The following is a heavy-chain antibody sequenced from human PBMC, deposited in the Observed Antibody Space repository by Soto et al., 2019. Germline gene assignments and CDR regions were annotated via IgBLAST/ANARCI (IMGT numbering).Heavy chain of an antibody. D-gene: IGHD1-26*01. Sequence: ASVKVSCKASGYTFTSYGISWVRQAPGQGLEWMGGISPYIGKANYAQKFQGRVTITADKSTSTAYMELSSLRSEDTAVYYCQVGYYYYGMDVWGQGTTVTVSS. CDR2: ISPYIGKA. CDR1: GYTFTSYG. V-gene: IGHV1-69*10. J-gene: IGHJ6*02. CDR3: QVGYYYYGMDV.